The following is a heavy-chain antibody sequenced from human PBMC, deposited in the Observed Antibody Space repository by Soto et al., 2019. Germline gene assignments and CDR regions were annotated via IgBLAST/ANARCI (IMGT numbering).Heavy chain of an antibody. CDR3: TTDSYSTIIIVRFDY. Sequence: GGSLRLSCAASGFTFSNAWINWVRQAPGKGLEWVGRIKSKTDGGTTDFAEPVKGRFAISRDDSNNMVYLQMSSLKIEDTAVYYCTTDSYSTIIIVRFDYWGQGTLVTVSS. J-gene: IGHJ4*02. CDR2: IKSKTDGGTT. D-gene: IGHD3-22*01. CDR1: GFTFSNAW. V-gene: IGHV3-15*07.